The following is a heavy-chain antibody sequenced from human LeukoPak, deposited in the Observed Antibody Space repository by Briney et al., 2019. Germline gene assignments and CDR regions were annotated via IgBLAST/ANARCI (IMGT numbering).Heavy chain of an antibody. J-gene: IGHJ4*02. D-gene: IGHD3-3*01. CDR1: GGSISSSDW. CDR2: IYYSGSA. CDR3: AREGGFYRPLDY. V-gene: IGHV4-4*02. Sequence: PSGTLSLTCAVSGGSISSSDWWSWVRQPPGKGLEWLGQIYYSGSANYNPSLKSRVTISVDKSKNQFSLKLSSVTAADTAVYYCAREGGFYRPLDYSGQGTLVTVSS.